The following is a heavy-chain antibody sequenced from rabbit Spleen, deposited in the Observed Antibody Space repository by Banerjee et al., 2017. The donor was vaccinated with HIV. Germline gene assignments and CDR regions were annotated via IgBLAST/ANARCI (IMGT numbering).Heavy chain of an antibody. CDR1: GFSFSGDSY. D-gene: IGHD1-1*01. CDR3: ARDLPDIIGWNFGF. CDR2: IDTGSSGFT. Sequence: QSLEESGGDLVKPGASLTLTCKASGFSFSGDSYMCWVRQAPGKGLEWIACIDTGSSGFTYFASWAKGRFTISKTSSTTVFLQMTSLTVADTATYFCARDLPDIIGWNFGFWGQGTLVTVS. J-gene: IGHJ3*01. V-gene: IGHV1S40*01.